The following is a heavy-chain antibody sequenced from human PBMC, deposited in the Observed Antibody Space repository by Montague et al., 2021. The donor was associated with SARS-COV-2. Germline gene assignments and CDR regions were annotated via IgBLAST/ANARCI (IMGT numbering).Heavy chain of an antibody. CDR2: ISSTTIYT. CDR3: ARGIPPVY. CDR1: GFTFSDFY. D-gene: IGHD2-2*02. Sequence: SLRLSCAASGFTFSDFYMSWIRQAPGKGLECVSYISSTTIYTNYADSVKGRFTFSRDNAKNSLYLQMNSLRAEDTAVYYCARGIPPVYWGQGTLVTVSS. V-gene: IGHV3-11*05. J-gene: IGHJ4*02.